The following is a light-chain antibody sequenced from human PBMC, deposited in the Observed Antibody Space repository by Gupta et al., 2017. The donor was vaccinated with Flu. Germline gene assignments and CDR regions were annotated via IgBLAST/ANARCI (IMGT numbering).Light chain of an antibody. V-gene: IGKV1D-12*01. CDR1: QDISSW. CDR3: QQDKSCPFT. CDR2: AAS. J-gene: IGKJ5*01. Sequence: DIQMTQSPSSVSASVGDRVIITCRASQDISSWLVWYQQKPGKAPDLLIYAASNLQSGVPARFSGVGSGTDFTLTITDQQPEDFAAYYCQQDKSCPFTFGQGTQVEIK.